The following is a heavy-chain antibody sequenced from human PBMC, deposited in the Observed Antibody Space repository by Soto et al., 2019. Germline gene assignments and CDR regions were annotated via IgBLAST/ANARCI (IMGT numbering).Heavy chain of an antibody. J-gene: IGHJ4*02. CDR1: GDTFSKYT. CDR3: ATSYGSGSAHFDN. V-gene: IGHV1-69*02. D-gene: IGHD3-10*01. Sequence: QVQLVQSGAEVKMPGSSVTVSCTASGDTFSKYTINWVRQAPGQGPEWVGRVIPILGMSDYAHKFQGRVSITAAKSTSTAYIVVSRLRSDDTAVYYCATSYGSGSAHFDNWGQGTLVTVSS. CDR2: VIPILGMS.